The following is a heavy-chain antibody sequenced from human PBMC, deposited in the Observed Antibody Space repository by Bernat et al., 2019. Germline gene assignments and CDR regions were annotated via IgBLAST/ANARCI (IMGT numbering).Heavy chain of an antibody. CDR3: AKDALSGYDFVVYAFDI. V-gene: IGHV3-30-3*01. CDR2: ISYDGSNK. J-gene: IGHJ3*02. CDR1: GFTFSSYA. Sequence: QVQLVESGGGVVQPGRSLRLSCAASGFTFSSYAMHWVRQAPGKGLEWVAVISYDGSNKYYADSVKGRFTISRDNSKNTLYLQMNSLRAEDTAVYYCAKDALSGYDFVVYAFDIWGQGTMVTVSS. D-gene: IGHD5-12*01.